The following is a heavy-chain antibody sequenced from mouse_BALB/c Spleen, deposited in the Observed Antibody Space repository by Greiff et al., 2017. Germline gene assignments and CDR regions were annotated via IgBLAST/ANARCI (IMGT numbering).Heavy chain of an antibody. J-gene: IGHJ2*01. V-gene: IGHV1-63*02. D-gene: IGHD1-1*01. CDR1: GYTFTNYW. CDR2: IYPGGGYT. CDR3: AREDYYGSSPYYFDY. Sequence: QVQLQQSGAELVRPGTSVKISCKASGYTFTNYWLGWVKQRPGHGLEWIGDIYPGGGYTNYNEKFKGKATLTADTSSSTAYMQLSSLTSEDSAVYFCAREDYYGSSPYYFDYWGQGTTLTVSS.